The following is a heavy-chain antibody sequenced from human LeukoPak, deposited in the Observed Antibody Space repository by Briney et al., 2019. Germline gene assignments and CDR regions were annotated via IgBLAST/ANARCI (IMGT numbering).Heavy chain of an antibody. Sequence: ASVKVSCKASGGTFSSYAISWVRQAPGQGLEWMGGIIPIFGTANYAQKFQGRVTITADKSTSTAYMELSSLRSEDTAVYYCARAGYGDSDFDYWGQGTLVTVSS. J-gene: IGHJ4*02. V-gene: IGHV1-69*06. D-gene: IGHD4-17*01. CDR2: IIPIFGTA. CDR1: GGTFSSYA. CDR3: ARAGYGDSDFDY.